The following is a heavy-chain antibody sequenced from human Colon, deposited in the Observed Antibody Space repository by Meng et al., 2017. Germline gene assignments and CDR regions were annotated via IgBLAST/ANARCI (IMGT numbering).Heavy chain of an antibody. CDR1: GYTFTTYA. Sequence: QVQLVQSGAEVKKPGASVKVSCKASGYTFTTYALHWVRQAPGQTLEWMGWINAGNGDTEYPQNFQGRVTLTRDTSASTAYMELTSLRSEDTAVYYCAREFGGLRSFEYWGRGTLVTVSS. D-gene: IGHD3-10*01. CDR2: INAGNGDT. J-gene: IGHJ4*02. CDR3: AREFGGLRSFEY. V-gene: IGHV1-3*01.